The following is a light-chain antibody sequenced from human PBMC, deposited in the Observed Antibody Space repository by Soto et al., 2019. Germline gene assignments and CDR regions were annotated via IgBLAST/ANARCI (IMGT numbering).Light chain of an antibody. CDR1: QSVRGF. J-gene: IGKJ1*01. Sequence: IVLTQSPVTLSLSPGERATLSCRASQSVRGFLAWYQHRPGQAPRLLIYETSKRAAGSPARFSGSGSGTDFTLTLGSLEPEDFAVYYCQQRRDWPWTFGQGTRVEIK. CDR3: QQRRDWPWT. CDR2: ETS. V-gene: IGKV3-11*01.